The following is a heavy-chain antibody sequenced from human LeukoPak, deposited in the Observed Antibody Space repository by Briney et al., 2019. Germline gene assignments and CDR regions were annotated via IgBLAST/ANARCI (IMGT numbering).Heavy chain of an antibody. V-gene: IGHV1-8*02. CDR2: MNPNSGST. D-gene: IGHD5-18*01. Sequence: ASVKVSCKASGYTFTSYYIHWMRQATGQGLEWMGRMNPNSGSTGYAQKFQGRVTMTRDTSISTAYMELSSLTSEDTAVYYCARGGRYSYGHDYWGQGTLVTVSS. CDR3: ARGGRYSYGHDY. J-gene: IGHJ4*02. CDR1: GYTFTSYY.